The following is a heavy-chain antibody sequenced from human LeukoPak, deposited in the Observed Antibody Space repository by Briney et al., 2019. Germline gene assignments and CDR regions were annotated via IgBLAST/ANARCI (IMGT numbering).Heavy chain of an antibody. Sequence: SGTLSLTCAVSGGSISSSNWWSWVRQPPGKGLEWIGEIYHSGSTNYNPSLKSRVTISVDTSKNQFSLKLSSVTAADTAVYYCARGLRILTGTTVYRFDPWGQGTLVTVSS. D-gene: IGHD1-7*01. V-gene: IGHV4-4*02. CDR1: GGSISSSNW. CDR3: ARGLRILTGTTVYRFDP. CDR2: IYHSGST. J-gene: IGHJ5*02.